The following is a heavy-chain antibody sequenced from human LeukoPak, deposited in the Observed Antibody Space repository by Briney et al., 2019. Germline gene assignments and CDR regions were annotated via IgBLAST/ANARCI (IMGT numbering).Heavy chain of an antibody. J-gene: IGHJ3*02. Sequence: ASVKVSCKTSGYTFTAYYLHWVRQAPGQGLEWMGLINPDGGNTNYAQNFQGRVTLTRDTSTSTVYMELSSLRSEDTAIYYCARIRDGYNDAYDIWGQGTVVTVPS. D-gene: IGHD5-24*01. CDR3: ARIRDGYNDAYDI. V-gene: IGHV1-46*01. CDR2: INPDGGNT. CDR1: GYTFTAYY.